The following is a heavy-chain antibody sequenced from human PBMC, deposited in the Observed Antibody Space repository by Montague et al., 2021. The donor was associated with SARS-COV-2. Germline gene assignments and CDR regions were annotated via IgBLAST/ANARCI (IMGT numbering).Heavy chain of an antibody. D-gene: IGHD3-10*01. V-gene: IGHV6-1*01. CDR3: ARHTSERITMVQAFDI. CDR2: TYYRSTWYN. CDR1: GDSVSSNDAA. Sequence: CAISGDSVSSNDAAWNWIRQSPSRGLEWLGRTYYRSTWYNDYAVSVTGRITINPDTSKNQFSLQLNSVTPRDTAVYYCARHTSERITMVQAFDIWGQGTMVTVSS. J-gene: IGHJ3*02.